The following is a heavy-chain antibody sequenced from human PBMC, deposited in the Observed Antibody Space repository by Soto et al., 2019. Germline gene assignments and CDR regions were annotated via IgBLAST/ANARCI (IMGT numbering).Heavy chain of an antibody. CDR3: ARYDIVVVVAATDYYGMDV. CDR2: ISAYNGNT. D-gene: IGHD2-15*01. J-gene: IGHJ6*02. V-gene: IGHV1-18*01. CDR1: GYTFTSYG. Sequence: QVQLVQSGAEVKKPGASVKVSCKASGYTFTSYGISWVRQAPGQGLEWMGWISAYNGNTNYAQKLQGRVTRTTDTSTSTAYMELRSLRSDDTAVYYCARYDIVVVVAATDYYGMDVWGQGTTVTVSS.